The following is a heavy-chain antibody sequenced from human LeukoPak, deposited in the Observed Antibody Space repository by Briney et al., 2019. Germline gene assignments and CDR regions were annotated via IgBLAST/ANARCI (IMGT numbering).Heavy chain of an antibody. V-gene: IGHV3-15*01. CDR3: TTVQRGGGSFDY. Sequence: GGSLRLSCAASGVAFSNAWMTWVRQAPGRGLEWVGRIKSKIDGGTTDYAAPVKGRFTISRDDSKNTLYLQMNSLKTEDTAVYYCTTVQRGGGSFDYWGQGTVVTVSS. D-gene: IGHD1-1*01. CDR1: GVAFSNAW. J-gene: IGHJ4*02. CDR2: IKSKIDGGTT.